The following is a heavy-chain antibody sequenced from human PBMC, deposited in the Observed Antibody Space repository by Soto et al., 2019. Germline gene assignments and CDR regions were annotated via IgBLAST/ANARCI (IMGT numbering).Heavy chain of an antibody. V-gene: IGHV4-4*02. J-gene: IGHJ4*03. CDR3: AIVHTCCENGLYYAWDF. D-gene: IGHD3-16*01. Sequence: ATLLNTGPKRGESRKSVNLWGWRLQPPEKGLEWIGEIYHSGTSNYNPSLKSRVIMSVDKSKNQLFLKLSSLTAADTAVYYCAIVHTCCENGLYYAWDFWGQGTLVTVSS. CDR2: IYHSGTS. CDR1: GESRKSVNL.